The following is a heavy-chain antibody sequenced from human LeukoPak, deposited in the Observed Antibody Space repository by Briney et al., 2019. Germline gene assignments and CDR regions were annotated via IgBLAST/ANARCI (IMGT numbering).Heavy chain of an antibody. Sequence: GRSLRLSCAASGFTFSSYGMHWVRQAPGKGLEWVAVIWYDGSNKYYADSVKGRFTISRDSSKNTLYLQMNSLRAEGTAVYYCARDHGVTSSWYVDCWGQGTLVTVSS. CDR3: ARDHGVTSSWYVDC. J-gene: IGHJ4*02. CDR2: IWYDGSNK. V-gene: IGHV3-33*01. CDR1: GFTFSSYG. D-gene: IGHD6-13*01.